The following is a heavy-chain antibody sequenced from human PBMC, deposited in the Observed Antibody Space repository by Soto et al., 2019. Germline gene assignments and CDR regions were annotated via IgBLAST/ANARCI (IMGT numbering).Heavy chain of an antibody. Sequence: QVQLVQSGAEVKKPGASVKVSCKASGYTFTSYYMHWVRQAPGQGLEWMGIINPSGGSTSYAQKFQRRVTMTRDTSTSTVYMELSSLRSEDTAVYYCARDKWGWSGYRNWFDPWGQGTLVTVSS. CDR2: INPSGGST. D-gene: IGHD3-3*01. V-gene: IGHV1-46*01. CDR1: GYTFTSYY. CDR3: ARDKWGWSGYRNWFDP. J-gene: IGHJ5*02.